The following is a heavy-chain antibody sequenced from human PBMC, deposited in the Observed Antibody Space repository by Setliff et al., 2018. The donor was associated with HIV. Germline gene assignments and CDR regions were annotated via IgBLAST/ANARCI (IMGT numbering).Heavy chain of an antibody. CDR1: GYSFDSYW. Sequence: GESLTISCTASGYSFDSYWIGWVRQVPGKGLEWLGIVYPLDSDTKYSPPLRGQFTISADKSTNTAFLQWSSLRASDSAIYYCARHRVGVTPSSEYYFDFWGQGTQVTVSS. V-gene: IGHV5-51*01. CDR2: VYPLDSDT. J-gene: IGHJ4*02. CDR3: ARHRVGVTPSSEYYFDF. D-gene: IGHD1-26*01.